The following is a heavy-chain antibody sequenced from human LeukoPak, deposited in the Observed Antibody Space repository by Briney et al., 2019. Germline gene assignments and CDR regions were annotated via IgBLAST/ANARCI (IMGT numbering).Heavy chain of an antibody. CDR3: ARYPRLWFGDNAFDI. CDR1: GGTFSSYA. CDR2: IIPILGIA. Sequence: APVKVSCKASGGTFSSYAISWVRQAPGQGLEWMGRIIPILGIANYAQKFQGRVTITADKSTSTAYMELSSLRSEDTAVYYCARYPRLWFGDNAFDIWGQGTIVTVSS. V-gene: IGHV1-69*04. J-gene: IGHJ3*02. D-gene: IGHD3-10*01.